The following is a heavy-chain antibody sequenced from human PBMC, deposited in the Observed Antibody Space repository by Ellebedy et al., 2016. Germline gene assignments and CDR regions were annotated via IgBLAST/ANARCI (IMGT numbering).Heavy chain of an antibody. D-gene: IGHD2-15*01. CDR1: GLTVSTNY. Sequence: LSLTCAASGLTVSTNYMKWVRQAPGKGLEWVSAIFSDGNTYYADSVKGRFTISRDNSKNTLYLQMNSLRAEDTAVYYCARGVGSGWFDPWGQGTLVTVSS. V-gene: IGHV3-53*01. CDR3: ARGVGSGWFDP. J-gene: IGHJ5*02. CDR2: IFSDGNT.